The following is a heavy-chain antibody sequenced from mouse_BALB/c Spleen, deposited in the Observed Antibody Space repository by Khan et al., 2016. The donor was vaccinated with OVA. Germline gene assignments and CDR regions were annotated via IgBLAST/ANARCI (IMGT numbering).Heavy chain of an antibody. D-gene: IGHD1-3*01. V-gene: IGHV1-7*01. Sequence: QVQLQQSGAELAKPGASVKMSCKASGYTFINYWILWVKQRPGQGLEWIGYINPSTGYTEYNQNFKDKATLTADKSSSTAYLKLSSLTSEDSAVYYCAKRGLQWDFDYWGQGTTLTVSS. J-gene: IGHJ2*01. CDR1: GYTFINYW. CDR3: AKRGLQWDFDY. CDR2: INPSTGYT.